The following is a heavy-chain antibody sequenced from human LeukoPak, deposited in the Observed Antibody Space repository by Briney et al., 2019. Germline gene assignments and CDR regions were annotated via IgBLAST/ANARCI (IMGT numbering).Heavy chain of an antibody. Sequence: PSETLSLTCTVSGASISSYYWSWIRQPPGKGLEWIGYIYYSGSTNYNPSLKSRVTMSVDTSKNQFSLQLSSVTAADTAVYYCARGGRRLYYHYYYMDVWGKGTTVTVSS. CDR1: GASISSYY. CDR2: IYYSGST. CDR3: ARGGRRLYYHYYYMDV. D-gene: IGHD3-16*01. J-gene: IGHJ6*03. V-gene: IGHV4-59*12.